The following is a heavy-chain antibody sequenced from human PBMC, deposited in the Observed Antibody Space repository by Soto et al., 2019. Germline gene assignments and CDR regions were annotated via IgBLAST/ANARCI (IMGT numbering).Heavy chain of an antibody. D-gene: IGHD2-15*01. CDR1: GFTFSGSA. CDR3: TRRARGQLLRPVAFDI. Sequence: EVQLVESGGGLVQPGGSLKLSCAASGFTFSGSAMHWVRQASGKGLEWVGRIRSKANSYATAYAESVQGRFTISRDDSKNTAYLQMNSLKTEDTAVYYCTRRARGQLLRPVAFDIWAQVTMVTVSS. CDR2: IRSKANSYAT. V-gene: IGHV3-73*01. J-gene: IGHJ3*02.